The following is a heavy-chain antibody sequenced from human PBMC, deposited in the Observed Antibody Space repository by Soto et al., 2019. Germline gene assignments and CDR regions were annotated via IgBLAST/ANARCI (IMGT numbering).Heavy chain of an antibody. D-gene: IGHD3-22*01. J-gene: IGHJ4*02. CDR3: AREGYYYDSSGYYYDRAFDY. CDR2: ISSSSSYT. CDR1: GFTFSDYY. V-gene: IGHV3-11*06. Sequence: GGSLRLSCAASGFTFSDYYMSWIRQAPGKGLEWVSYISSSSSYTNYADSVKGRFTISRDNAKNSLYLQMNSLRAEDTAVYYCAREGYYYDSSGYYYDRAFDYWGQGTLVTVSS.